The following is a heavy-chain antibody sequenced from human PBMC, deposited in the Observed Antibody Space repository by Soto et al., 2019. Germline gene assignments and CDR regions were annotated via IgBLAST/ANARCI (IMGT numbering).Heavy chain of an antibody. CDR1: GYTFTSYG. Sequence: QVQLVQSGAEVKKPGASVKVSCKASGYTFTSYGISWVRQAPGQGLEWMGWISAYNGNTNYAQKLQGRVTMTTDTXXSXGXXELRSLRSDDTAVYYCARDVIVVVTRDYYYYGMDVWGQGTTVTVSS. D-gene: IGHD3-22*01. CDR3: ARDVIVVVTRDYYYYGMDV. V-gene: IGHV1-18*01. CDR2: ISAYNGNT. J-gene: IGHJ6*02.